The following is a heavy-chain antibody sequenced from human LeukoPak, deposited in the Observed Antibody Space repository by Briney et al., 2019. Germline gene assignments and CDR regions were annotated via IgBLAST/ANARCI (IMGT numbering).Heavy chain of an antibody. CDR1: GGSISSGDYY. CDR3: ARVRCSSTSCRKGRDKWFDP. V-gene: IGHV4-30-4*08. CDR2: IYYSGST. Sequence: SETLSLTYTVSGGSISSGDYYWSWIRQPPGKGLEWIGYIYYSGSTYYNPSLKSRVTISVDTSKNQFSLKLSSVTAADTAVYYCARVRCSSTSCRKGRDKWFDPWGQGTLVTVSS. J-gene: IGHJ5*02. D-gene: IGHD2-2*01.